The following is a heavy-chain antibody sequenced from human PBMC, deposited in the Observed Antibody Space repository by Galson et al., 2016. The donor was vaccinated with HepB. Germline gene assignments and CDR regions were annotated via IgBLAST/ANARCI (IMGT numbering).Heavy chain of an antibody. V-gene: IGHV1-2*04. D-gene: IGHD3-22*01. CDR1: GYTFTGYY. CDR3: ATQTHHFDSSGSEDVYIYYGVDV. CDR2: INPHSGAT. J-gene: IGHJ6*02. Sequence: SVKVSCKASGYTFTGYYIHWVRQAPGHGLEWMGWINPHSGATNYAQKFQGWVTMTRDTSISTTHMELSRLRSDDTAVYYCATQTHHFDSSGSEDVYIYYGVDVWGPGTTVIVS.